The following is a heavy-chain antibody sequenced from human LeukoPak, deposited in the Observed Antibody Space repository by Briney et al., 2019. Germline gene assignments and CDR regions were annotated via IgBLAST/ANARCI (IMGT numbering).Heavy chain of an antibody. D-gene: IGHD2-21*01. V-gene: IGHV1-18*01. CDR1: GYTFTSYA. J-gene: IGHJ5*02. Sequence: GDSVKVSCKASGYTFTSYAISWVRQAPGQGLEWMGWISADNGNTDYAQRFQGRVTMTTDTSTSTAYMELRSLRSDDTAVYYCARPCSIRWCLHDWFDPWGQGTLVTVSS. CDR3: ARPCSIRWCLHDWFDP. CDR2: ISADNGNT.